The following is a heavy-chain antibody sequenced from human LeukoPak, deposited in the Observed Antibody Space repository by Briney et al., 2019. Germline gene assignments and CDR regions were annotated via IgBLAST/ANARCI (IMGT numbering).Heavy chain of an antibody. CDR2: FYDSGCS. CDR3: ARHVSAFWSGYYPSYFDY. D-gene: IGHD3-3*01. CDR1: GGSISSSSSS. Sequence: SETLSLTCTVSGGSISSSSSSWGWIRQAPGKGLEWIGRFYDSGCSYYNPSLKSRVTISVDTSKNQFSLKLTSVTAADTAVYYCARHVSAFWSGYYPSYFDYWGQGTLVTVSS. V-gene: IGHV4-39*01. J-gene: IGHJ4*02.